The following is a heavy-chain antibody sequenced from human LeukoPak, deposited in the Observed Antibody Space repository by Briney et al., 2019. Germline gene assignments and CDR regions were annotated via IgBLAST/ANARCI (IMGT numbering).Heavy chain of an antibody. Sequence: SETLSLTCTVSGGSISSYYWSWIRQPPGKGLEWIGYIYYSGSTNYNPSLKGRVTISVDTSKNQFSLRLSSVTAADTAVYYCARHDCSGGSCYYYYGMDVWGQGTTVTVSS. V-gene: IGHV4-59*08. CDR1: GGSISSYY. J-gene: IGHJ6*02. CDR3: ARHDCSGGSCYYYYGMDV. CDR2: IYYSGST. D-gene: IGHD2-15*01.